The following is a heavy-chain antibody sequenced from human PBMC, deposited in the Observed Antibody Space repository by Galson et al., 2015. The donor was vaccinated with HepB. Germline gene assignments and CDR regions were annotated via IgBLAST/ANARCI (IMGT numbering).Heavy chain of an antibody. Sequence: SVKVSCKASGFTFTSSAVQWVRPARGQRLEWIGWIVVGSGNTNYAQKFQERVTITRDMSTSTAYMELSRLRSDDTAVYYCARVGDCSGGSCYSDLGYWGQGTLVTVSS. V-gene: IGHV1-58*01. CDR2: IVVGSGNT. CDR1: GFTFTSSA. CDR3: ARVGDCSGGSCYSDLGY. J-gene: IGHJ4*02. D-gene: IGHD2-15*01.